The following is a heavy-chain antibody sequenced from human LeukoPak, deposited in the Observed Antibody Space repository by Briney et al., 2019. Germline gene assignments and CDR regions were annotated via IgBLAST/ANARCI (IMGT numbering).Heavy chain of an antibody. Sequence: SETLSLTCTVYGGSISISGYYWGWIRQPPGNGLEWIGTIYYTGTTYYNPSLKSRLTISVDTSKNQFSLKLSSVTAADTAVYYCASSGSYYHFDYWGQGTLVTVSS. CDR3: ASSGSYYHFDY. CDR2: IYYTGTT. CDR1: GGSISISGYY. D-gene: IGHD3-10*01. J-gene: IGHJ4*02. V-gene: IGHV4-39*01.